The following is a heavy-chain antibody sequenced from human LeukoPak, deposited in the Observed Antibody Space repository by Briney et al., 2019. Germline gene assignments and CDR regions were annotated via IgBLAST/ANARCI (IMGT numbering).Heavy chain of an antibody. V-gene: IGHV1-2*02. CDR3: ARVQYYNILTGAFHS. Sequence: ASVKVSCKASGYIFTGYYLHWVRQAPGQGLEWMGWINPDSGDTNFAEKFQGRVSMTRDTSISTAYLELSGLRSDDTAYFYCARVQYYNILTGAFHSWGQGTLVTVSS. CDR1: GYIFTGYY. D-gene: IGHD3-9*01. J-gene: IGHJ4*02. CDR2: INPDSGDT.